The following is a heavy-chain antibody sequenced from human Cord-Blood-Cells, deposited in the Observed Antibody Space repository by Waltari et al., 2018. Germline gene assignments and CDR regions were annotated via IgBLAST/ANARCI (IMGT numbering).Heavy chain of an antibody. J-gene: IGHJ5*02. Sequence: QVRLVQSGAEVKKPGSSVKVSCKASGGPFSSYAISWVGQATGQGLEWMGGIIHIFGTANYAQKFQGRVTITADESTSTAYMELSSLRSEDTAVYYCAREDKDFWSGYNWFDPWGQGTLVTVSS. CDR1: GGPFSSYA. CDR2: IIHIFGTA. V-gene: IGHV1-69*01. CDR3: AREDKDFWSGYNWFDP. D-gene: IGHD3-3*01.